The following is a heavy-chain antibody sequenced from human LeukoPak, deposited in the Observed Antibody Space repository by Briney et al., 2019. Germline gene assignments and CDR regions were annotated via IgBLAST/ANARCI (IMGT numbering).Heavy chain of an antibody. CDR2: ISGSGGST. CDR3: AKDRGYCSSTSCYQNYCYYYGMDV. CDR1: GFTFSSYA. D-gene: IGHD2-2*01. Sequence: PGGSLRLSCAASGFTFSSYAMSWVRQAPGKGLEWVSAISGSGGSTYYADSVKGRFTISRDNSKNTLYLQMNSLRAEDTAVYYCAKDRGYCSSTSCYQNYCYYYGMDVWGQGTTVTVSS. V-gene: IGHV3-23*01. J-gene: IGHJ6*02.